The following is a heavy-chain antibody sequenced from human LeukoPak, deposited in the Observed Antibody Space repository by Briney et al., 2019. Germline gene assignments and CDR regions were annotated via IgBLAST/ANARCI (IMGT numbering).Heavy chain of an antibody. Sequence: SETLSLTCTVSGGSISSSSYSWGWIRQPPGKGLEWIGNIFHSGSTYYNPSLKSRVTISADTPNNQFSLNLSSVTAADTAIYYCARSPGIAETGSSCNWFDPWGQGTLVTVSS. V-gene: IGHV4-39*01. CDR3: ARSPGIAETGSSCNWFDP. CDR1: GGSISSSSYS. CDR2: IFHSGST. D-gene: IGHD6-19*01. J-gene: IGHJ5*02.